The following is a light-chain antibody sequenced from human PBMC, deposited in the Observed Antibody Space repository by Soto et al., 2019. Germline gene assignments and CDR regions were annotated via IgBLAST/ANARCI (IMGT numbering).Light chain of an antibody. CDR3: SSYAGSNLGV. CDR2: EVS. J-gene: IGLJ3*02. Sequence: QSALTQPPSASGSPGQSVTISCTGTSSDVGGYNYVSWYQQHPGKAPKLMIYEVSKRPSGVPDRFSGSKSGNTASLTVSGLQAGDEADYYCSSYAGSNLGVFGGGTQLTVL. V-gene: IGLV2-8*01. CDR1: SSDVGGYNY.